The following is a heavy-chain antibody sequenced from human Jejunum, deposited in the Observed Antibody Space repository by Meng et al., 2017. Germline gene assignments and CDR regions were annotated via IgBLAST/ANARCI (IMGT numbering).Heavy chain of an antibody. V-gene: IGHV3-21*01. J-gene: IGHJ5*02. D-gene: IGHD3/OR15-3a*01. CDR3: ARDGHGQAPGFDP. CDR1: GFTFSSYS. Sequence: EVQRVESGGGRVKAGGSLRLSGAASGFTFSSYSMHWVRQAPGKGLEWVSSISSTSTYIYYADSMKGRFTVSRDNAKNSLQLQMDSLRAEDTAVYYCARDGHGQAPGFDPWGQGTLVTVSS. CDR2: ISSTSTYI.